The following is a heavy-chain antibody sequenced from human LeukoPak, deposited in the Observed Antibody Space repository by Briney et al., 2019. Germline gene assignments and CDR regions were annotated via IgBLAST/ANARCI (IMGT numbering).Heavy chain of an antibody. D-gene: IGHD1-26*01. Sequence: GGSLRLSCAASGFTFSSYSMNWVRQAPGKGLEWVSSISSSSSYIYYADSVRGRFTISRDNAKNSLYLQMNTLRAEDTAVYYCARDAGSYWSGESFDCWGQGTLVTVSS. V-gene: IGHV3-21*01. CDR2: ISSSSSYI. J-gene: IGHJ4*02. CDR1: GFTFSSYS. CDR3: ARDAGSYWSGESFDC.